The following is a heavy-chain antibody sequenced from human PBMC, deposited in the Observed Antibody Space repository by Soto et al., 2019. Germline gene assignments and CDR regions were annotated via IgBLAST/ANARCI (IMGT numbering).Heavy chain of an antibody. V-gene: IGHV3-7*04. CDR3: AGGSGWLIDY. D-gene: IGHD6-19*01. CDR2: IKQDGSEK. CDR1: GFTMSNYW. Sequence: GGSLRLSCAASGFTMSNYWMNWVRQAPGKGLEWVANIKQDGSEKYYVDSVEGRFAISRDNAKSSLNLQMNSLRAEDTAVYYCAGGSGWLIDYWGQGTLVTVSS. J-gene: IGHJ4*02.